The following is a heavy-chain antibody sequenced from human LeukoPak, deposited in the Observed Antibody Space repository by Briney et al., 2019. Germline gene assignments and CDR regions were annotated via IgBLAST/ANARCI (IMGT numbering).Heavy chain of an antibody. CDR2: INTDGSST. V-gene: IGHV3-74*01. CDR3: ARDRTTVTTAGEFDF. Sequence: GGSLRLSCAASGFTFSSYWMHWVRQAPGKGLVWVSRINTDGSSTSYADSVKGRFTISRDNAKNTLYLQMNSLRAEDTAVYYCARDRTTVTTAGEFDFWGQGTLVSVSS. CDR1: GFTFSSYW. D-gene: IGHD4-17*01. J-gene: IGHJ4*02.